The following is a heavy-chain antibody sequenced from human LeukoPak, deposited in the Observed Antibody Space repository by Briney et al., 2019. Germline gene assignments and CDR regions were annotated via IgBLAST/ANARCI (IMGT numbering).Heavy chain of an antibody. CDR3: ARDRSPYYYDSSGSWSAFDI. D-gene: IGHD3-22*01. CDR2: IYHSGST. Sequence: SETLSLTCAVYGGSFSGYYWSWIRQPPGKGLEWIGSIYHSGSTYYNPSLKSRVTISVDTSKNQFSLKLSSVTAADTAVYYCARDRSPYYYDSSGSWSAFDIWGQGTMVTVSS. CDR1: GGSFSGYY. V-gene: IGHV4-34*01. J-gene: IGHJ3*02.